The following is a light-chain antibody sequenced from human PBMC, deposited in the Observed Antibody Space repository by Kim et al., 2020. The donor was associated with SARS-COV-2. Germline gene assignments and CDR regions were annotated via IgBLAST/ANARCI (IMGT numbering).Light chain of an antibody. CDR3: QQYDDWPPWT. Sequence: EVVMTQSPATLSVSPWETATLSCRASQSVSSNVAWYQQKPGQAPRLLIYDASTRATGIPARFSGSGSGTDFTLTISSLQSEDLAVYHCQQYDDWPPWTFGQGTKVDIK. CDR2: DAS. V-gene: IGKV3-15*01. J-gene: IGKJ1*01. CDR1: QSVSSN.